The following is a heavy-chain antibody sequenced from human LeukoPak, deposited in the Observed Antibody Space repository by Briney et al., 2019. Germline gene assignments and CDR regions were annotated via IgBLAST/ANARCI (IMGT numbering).Heavy chain of an antibody. J-gene: IGHJ3*02. CDR2: IYYSGST. Sequence: PSETLSLTCTVSGGSISSSSYYWGWIRQPPGKGLEWIGSIYYSGSTYYNPSLKSRVTISVDTSKNQFSLKLSSVTAADTAVYYCARDADTAMVIRAFDIWGQGTMVTVSS. V-gene: IGHV4-39*07. CDR3: ARDADTAMVIRAFDI. D-gene: IGHD5-18*01. CDR1: GGSISSSSYY.